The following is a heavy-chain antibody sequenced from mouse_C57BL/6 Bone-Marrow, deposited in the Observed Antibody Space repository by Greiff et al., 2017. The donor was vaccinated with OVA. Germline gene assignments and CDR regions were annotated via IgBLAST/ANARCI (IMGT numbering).Heavy chain of an antibody. V-gene: IGHV1-52*01. Sequence: QVQLQQPGAELVRPGSSVQLSCKASGYTFTSYWMHWVKQRPIQGLEWIGNIDPSDSETHYNQKFKDKATLTVDKSSSTAYMQLSSLTSEDSAVYYCARKGANWDRVDYWGQGTTLTVSS. CDR2: IDPSDSET. CDR1: GYTFTSYW. D-gene: IGHD4-1*01. CDR3: ARKGANWDRVDY. J-gene: IGHJ2*01.